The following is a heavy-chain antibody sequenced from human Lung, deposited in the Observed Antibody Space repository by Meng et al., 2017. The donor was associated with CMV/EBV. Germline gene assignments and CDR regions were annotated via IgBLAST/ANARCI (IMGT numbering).Heavy chain of an antibody. D-gene: IGHD2-2*02. J-gene: IGHJ6*02. CDR2: INPSGGST. V-gene: IGHV1-46*01. Sequence: AXVXVSXXASGYTFTSYYMHWVRQAPGQGLEWMGIINPSGGSTSYAQKFQGRVTMTRDTSTSTVYMELSSLRSEDTAVYYCARAGRYCSSTSCYNEDYYYYYGMDVWGQGTXVTVSS. CDR3: ARAGRYCSSTSCYNEDYYYYYGMDV. CDR1: GYTFTSYY.